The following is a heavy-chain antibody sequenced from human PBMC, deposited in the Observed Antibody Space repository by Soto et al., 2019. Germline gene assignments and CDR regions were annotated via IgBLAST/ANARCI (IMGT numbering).Heavy chain of an antibody. CDR3: ARGCSSNDCYTNYYYYYAMDV. V-gene: IGHV3-30*04. J-gene: IGHJ6*02. D-gene: IGHD2-2*02. Sequence: QVQLVESGGGGIQPGRSLRLPCAASGFTFSSFAMHWARQPPAKGREGGAVISYDGRKEYYADSVKGRFSISRDNSKNTVYLQMNSLRPEDTAVYYCARGCSSNDCYTNYYYYYAMDVWGQGTTVTVSS. CDR2: ISYDGRKE. CDR1: GFTFSSFA.